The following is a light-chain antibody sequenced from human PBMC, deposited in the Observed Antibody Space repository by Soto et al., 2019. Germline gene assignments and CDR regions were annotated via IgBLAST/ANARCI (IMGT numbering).Light chain of an antibody. CDR3: QQRSNLIT. J-gene: IGKJ5*01. CDR1: QSVSSY. V-gene: IGKV3-11*01. CDR2: DAS. Sequence: EIVLTQSPATLSLSPWERATLSCRASQSVSSYLAWYQQKPGQAPRLLIYDASNRATGIPARFSGSGSGTDFTPTISSLEPEDFAVYYCQQRSNLITFGQGTRLEIK.